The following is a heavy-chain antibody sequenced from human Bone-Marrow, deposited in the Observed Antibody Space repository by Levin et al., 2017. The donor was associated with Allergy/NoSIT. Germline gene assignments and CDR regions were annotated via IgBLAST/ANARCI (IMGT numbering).Heavy chain of an antibody. J-gene: IGHJ6*02. CDR1: GGTFSSYT. CDR3: ATPPTGGRSLRDPIYYYGMDV. CDR2: IIPILGIA. Sequence: SVKVSCKASGGTFSSYTISWVRQAPGQGLEWMGRIIPILGIANYAQKFQGRVTITADKSTSTAYMELSSLRSEDTAVYYCATPPTGGRSLRDPIYYYGMDVWGQGTTVTVSS. V-gene: IGHV1-69*02. D-gene: IGHD1-26*01.